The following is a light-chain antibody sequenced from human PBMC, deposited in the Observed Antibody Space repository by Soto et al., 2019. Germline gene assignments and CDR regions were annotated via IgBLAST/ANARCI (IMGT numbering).Light chain of an antibody. CDR1: QSVSSSY. CDR3: QQFGSSPWT. V-gene: IGKV3-20*01. Sequence: EIVLTQSPGTLSLSPGERATLSCRASQSVSSSYLAWYQQKPGLAPRLLIYGASSRATGIPDRFSGSGSETDFTLTISRLEPEDFAVYYCQQFGSSPWTFGQGTKVEIK. CDR2: GAS. J-gene: IGKJ1*01.